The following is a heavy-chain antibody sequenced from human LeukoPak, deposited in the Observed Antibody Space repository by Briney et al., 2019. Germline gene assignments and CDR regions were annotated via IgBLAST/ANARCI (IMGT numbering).Heavy chain of an antibody. CDR3: ARLDGGYSYGYIDYYYMDV. J-gene: IGHJ6*03. D-gene: IGHD5-18*01. V-gene: IGHV1-2*02. CDR1: GYTFTGYY. Sequence: ASVKVSCTASGYTFTGYYMHWVRQAPGQGLEWMGWINPNSGGTNYAQKFQGRVTMTRDTSISTAYMELSRLRSDDTAVYYCARLDGGYSYGYIDYYYMDVWGKGTTVTISS. CDR2: INPNSGGT.